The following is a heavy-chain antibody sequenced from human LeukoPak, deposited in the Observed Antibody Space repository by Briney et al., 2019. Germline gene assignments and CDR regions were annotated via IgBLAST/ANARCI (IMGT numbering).Heavy chain of an antibody. CDR3: ARGSFSADAPLVLDYFHH. V-gene: IGHV1-2*02. CDR2: INPNSGGT. CDR1: GYTVTGYY. D-gene: IGHD5-18*01. Sequence: GASVNVSCKASGYTVTGYYIHWVRQAPGQGLEWMGWINPNSGGTNYAQKFQGRVTMTRDTSISTAYMELSRLRADDTAVYYCARGSFSADAPLVLDYFHHWGQGTLVTDSS. J-gene: IGHJ1*01.